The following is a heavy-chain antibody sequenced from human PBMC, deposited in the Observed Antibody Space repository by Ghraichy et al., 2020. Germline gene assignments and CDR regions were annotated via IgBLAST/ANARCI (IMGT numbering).Heavy chain of an antibody. D-gene: IGHD3-10*01. J-gene: IGHJ4*02. CDR3: ALGRGNLWFGELLFDY. Sequence: ASVKVSCKASGYTFTSYDINWVRQATGQGLEWMGWMNPNSGNTGYAQKFQGRVTMTRNTSISTAYMELSSLRSEDTAVYYCALGRGNLWFGELLFDYWGQGTLVTVSS. V-gene: IGHV1-8*01. CDR1: GYTFTSYD. CDR2: MNPNSGNT.